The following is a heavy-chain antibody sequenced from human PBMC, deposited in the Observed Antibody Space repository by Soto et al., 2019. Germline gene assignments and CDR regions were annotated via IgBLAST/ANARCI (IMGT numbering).Heavy chain of an antibody. J-gene: IGHJ4*02. CDR1: GYTFTSYG. V-gene: IGHV1-18*01. CDR2: ISANNGNT. CDR3: ARDGYFDQ. Sequence: QVQLVQSGAEVKKPGDSVRVSCKASGYTFTSYGIGWVRQAPGQGLEWMGWISANNGNTKYAQKVQGRVTMTTDASTRTAYMELRSLRSDDAAVYYCARDGYFDQWGQGTLVTVSS.